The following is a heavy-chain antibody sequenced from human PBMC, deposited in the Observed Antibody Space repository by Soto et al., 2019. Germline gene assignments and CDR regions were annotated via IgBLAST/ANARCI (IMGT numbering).Heavy chain of an antibody. Sequence: ASVKVSCKASGYTFTSYGISWVRQAPGQGLEWMGWISAYNGNTNYAQKLQGRVTMTTDTSTSTAYMELRSLRSDDTAVYYCARADTVYCSSTSCYGGWFDPWGQGTLVTVS. CDR3: ARADTVYCSSTSCYGGWFDP. J-gene: IGHJ5*02. D-gene: IGHD2-2*01. V-gene: IGHV1-18*01. CDR1: GYTFTSYG. CDR2: ISAYNGNT.